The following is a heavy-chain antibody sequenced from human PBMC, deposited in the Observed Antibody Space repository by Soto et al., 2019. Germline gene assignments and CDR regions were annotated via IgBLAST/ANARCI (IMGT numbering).Heavy chain of an antibody. CDR2: IRAAGAT. CDR3: AREIRGAYGMDV. V-gene: IGHV3-13*04. D-gene: IGHD3-10*01. J-gene: IGHJ6*02. Sequence: EVQPVESGGGLVQPGGSLRLSCTASGFTFSDYDMHWVRQTTGEGLEWVSTIRAAGATYYPGSVQGRFTISRENAKKSLFLQMNSLRAGDTAVYYCAREIRGAYGMDVWGQGTTVTVSS. CDR1: GFTFSDYD.